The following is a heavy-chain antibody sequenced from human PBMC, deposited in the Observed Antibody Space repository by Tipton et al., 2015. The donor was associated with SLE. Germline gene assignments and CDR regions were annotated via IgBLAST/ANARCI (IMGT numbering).Heavy chain of an antibody. CDR3: ARRGIGLGRPEYFDY. V-gene: IGHV4-39*01. D-gene: IGHD2/OR15-2a*01. CDR1: GGSISSSAYY. CDR2: IYSSVNT. Sequence: TLSLTCTVSGGSISSSAYYWGWIRQPPGEGLEWIGTIYSSVNTYYNPSLKSRITISVDTSGNQFSLRLSSVTAADTAVYYCARRGIGLGRPEYFDYWGQGTLVTVSS. J-gene: IGHJ4*02.